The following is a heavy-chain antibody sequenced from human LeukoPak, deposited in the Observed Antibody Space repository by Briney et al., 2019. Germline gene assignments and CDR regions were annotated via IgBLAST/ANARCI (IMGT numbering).Heavy chain of an antibody. J-gene: IGHJ4*02. CDR2: MRSGGTYI. Sequence: PGGSLRLSCEASAFTFSSFAMTWVRQAQGKGMEWVSSMRSGGTYIYYPDSVRGRFTISRDNAKNSMYLLMNNLRAEDTGVYYCARDRPTGASRVFLVQWGQGTLVTVSS. CDR1: AFTFSSFA. D-gene: IGHD3-3*01. V-gene: IGHV3-21*01. CDR3: ARDRPTGASRVFLVQ.